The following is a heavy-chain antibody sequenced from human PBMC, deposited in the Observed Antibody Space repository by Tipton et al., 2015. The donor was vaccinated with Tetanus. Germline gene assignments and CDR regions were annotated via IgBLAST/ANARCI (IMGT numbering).Heavy chain of an antibody. V-gene: IGHV3-21*01. D-gene: IGHD5-12*01. CDR1: GFTFSNYA. Sequence: GSLRLYCAASGFTFSNYAMAWVRQAPGKGLERVSGISDRGSHTYYADPVKGRFSISRDNAKNSLFLEMNSLRADDTAVYYCVSGSALDYWGQGTLITVSS. CDR3: VSGSALDY. CDR2: ISDRGSHT. J-gene: IGHJ4*02.